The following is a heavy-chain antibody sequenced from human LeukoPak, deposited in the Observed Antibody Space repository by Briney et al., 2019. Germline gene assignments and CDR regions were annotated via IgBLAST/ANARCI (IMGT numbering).Heavy chain of an antibody. J-gene: IGHJ4*02. CDR2: ISGSGGST. D-gene: IGHD3-16*02. Sequence: GGTLRLSCAASGFTFSSYAMSWVRQAPGKGLEWVSTISGSGGSTYFADSVKGRFTISRDNSKNTLYLQMNSLRAEDTAVYYCARRTFGGVIKYWGQGTLVTVSS. CDR3: ARRTFGGVIKY. CDR1: GFTFSSYA. V-gene: IGHV3-23*01.